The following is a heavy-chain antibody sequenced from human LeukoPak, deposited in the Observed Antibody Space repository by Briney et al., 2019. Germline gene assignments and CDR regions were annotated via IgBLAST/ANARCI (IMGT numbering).Heavy chain of an antibody. CDR2: INPNSGGT. Sequence: ASVKVSCKASGYTFPGHYMHWVRKAPGQGLEWMGWINPNSGGTNYAQKFQGRVTMTRDTSISTAYMELSRLRSDDTAVYYCATETGEGGAFDIWGQGTMVTVSS. J-gene: IGHJ3*02. CDR1: GYTFPGHY. V-gene: IGHV1-2*02. CDR3: ATETGEGGAFDI. D-gene: IGHD7-27*01.